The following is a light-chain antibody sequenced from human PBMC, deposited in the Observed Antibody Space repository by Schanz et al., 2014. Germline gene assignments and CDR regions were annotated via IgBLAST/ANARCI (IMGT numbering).Light chain of an antibody. CDR1: QGISSY. Sequence: AIRITQSPSSLSASTGDRVTITCRASQGISSYLAWYQQKPGKAPKLLIYAASTLQSGVPSRFSGSGSGTDFTLAISSLQPEDFAVYYCQQYGSSPCTFGQGTKVEIK. CDR3: QQYGSSPCT. V-gene: IGKV1-8*01. J-gene: IGKJ1*01. CDR2: AAS.